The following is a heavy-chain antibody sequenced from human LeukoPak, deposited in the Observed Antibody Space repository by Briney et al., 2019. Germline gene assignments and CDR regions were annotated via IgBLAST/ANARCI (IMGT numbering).Heavy chain of an antibody. Sequence: ASVKVSCKASGYTFTSYGISWVRQAPGQGLEWMGWISAYNGNTNYAQKLQGRVTMTTDTSTSTAYMELRSLRSDDTAVYYCARGAELSYDILTGYYTYWGQGTLVTVSS. CDR1: GYTFTSYG. J-gene: IGHJ4*02. CDR2: ISAYNGNT. V-gene: IGHV1-18*01. D-gene: IGHD3-9*01. CDR3: ARGAELSYDILTGYYTY.